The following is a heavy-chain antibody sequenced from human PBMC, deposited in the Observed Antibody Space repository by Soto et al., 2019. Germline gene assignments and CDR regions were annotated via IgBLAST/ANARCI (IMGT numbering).Heavy chain of an antibody. CDR3: AREVRSAGEDR. V-gene: IGHV1-3*04. D-gene: IGHD6-19*01. Sequence: QIHLIQSGAEVKKPGASVRVSCKASGYTFTNNGMHWVRQAPGQGLEWMGWINTGDGDTRYSQNFQDRLTITRETSASTAYMDLSSLRSEDTAMYYCAREVRSAGEDRWGQGTLVSVSS. CDR2: INTGDGDT. J-gene: IGHJ5*02. CDR1: GYTFTNNG.